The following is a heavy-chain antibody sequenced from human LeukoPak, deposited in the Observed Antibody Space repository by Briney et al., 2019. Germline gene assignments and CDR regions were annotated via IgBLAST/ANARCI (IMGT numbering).Heavy chain of an antibody. V-gene: IGHV4-39*01. CDR3: RGYSNGFRFDY. CDR2: IYFSGST. Sequence: PSETLSLTCTVSGGSISSNNYYWGWIRQPPGKGLEWIGSIYFSGSTYYNPSLKSRVTISVDTSKNQFSLRLSSVTAADTAVYYCRGYSNGFRFDYWGQGTLVTASS. J-gene: IGHJ4*02. CDR1: GGSISSNNYY. D-gene: IGHD5-18*01.